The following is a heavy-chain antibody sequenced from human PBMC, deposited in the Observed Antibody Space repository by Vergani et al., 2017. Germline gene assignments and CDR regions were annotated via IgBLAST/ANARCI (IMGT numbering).Heavy chain of an antibody. V-gene: IGHV3-21*01. D-gene: IGHD4-17*01. CDR2: ISSSSSYI. CDR3: ARKPPPMPTVTTPRLYWYFDL. CDR1: GFTFSSYS. Sequence: EVQLVESGGGLVKPGGSLRLSCAASGFTFSSYSMNWVRQAPGKGLEWVSSISSSSSYIYYADSVKGRFTISRDNAKNSLYLQLNSLRAEDTAVYYCARKPPPMPTVTTPRLYWYFDLWGRGTLVTVSS. J-gene: IGHJ2*01.